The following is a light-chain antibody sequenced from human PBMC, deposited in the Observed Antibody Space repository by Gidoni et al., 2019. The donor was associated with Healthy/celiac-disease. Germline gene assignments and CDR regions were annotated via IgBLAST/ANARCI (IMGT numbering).Light chain of an antibody. J-gene: IGKJ5*01. Sequence: EIVLTPSPGTLSLSPGERATLSCRASQSVSSSYLAWYQQKPGKAPRLLIYGASSGSGTDFTLTISRLEPEDFAVYYCQQYGSSHLSITFGQGTRLEIK. CDR2: GAS. V-gene: IGKV3-20*01. CDR3: QQYGSSHLSIT. CDR1: QSVSSSY.